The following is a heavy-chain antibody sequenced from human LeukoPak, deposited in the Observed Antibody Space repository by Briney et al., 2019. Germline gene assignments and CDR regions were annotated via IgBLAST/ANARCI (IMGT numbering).Heavy chain of an antibody. CDR3: ARYSGWAFDI. CDR1: GDSITSGNYY. CDR2: IYASGGT. Sequence: PSETLSLTCSVSGDSITSGNYYWSWIRQPAGKGLEWIGRIYASGGTHYTPSLKSRVTVSVDTSKNHLSLKLSSVTAADTAIYYCARYSGWAFDIWGQGTKVTVSS. V-gene: IGHV4-61*02. J-gene: IGHJ3*02. D-gene: IGHD6-19*01.